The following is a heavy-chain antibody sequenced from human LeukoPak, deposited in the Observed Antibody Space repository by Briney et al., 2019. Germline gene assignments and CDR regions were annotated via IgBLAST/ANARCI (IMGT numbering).Heavy chain of an antibody. Sequence: PGRSLRLSCAASGFTFSSYGMHWVRQAPGKGLEWVAVISYDGSNKYYADSVKGRFTIPRDNSKNTLYLQMNSLRAEDTAVYYCAKDLGVRYFDWLIPGSDYWGQGTLVTVSS. CDR3: AKDLGVRYFDWLIPGSDY. J-gene: IGHJ4*02. V-gene: IGHV3-30*18. D-gene: IGHD3-9*01. CDR2: ISYDGSNK. CDR1: GFTFSSYG.